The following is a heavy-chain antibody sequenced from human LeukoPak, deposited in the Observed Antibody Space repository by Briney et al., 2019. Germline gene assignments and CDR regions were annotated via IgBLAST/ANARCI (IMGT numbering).Heavy chain of an antibody. CDR2: INQDGSEK. CDR1: GFTFSSYW. CDR3: ARMRSYYTGFDY. V-gene: IGHV3-7*01. J-gene: IGHJ4*02. Sequence: GGSLRLSCAVSGFTFSSYWMSWVRQAPGKGLEWVANINQDGSEKYYVDSVKGRFTISRDNAKNSLYLQMNSLRAEDTAVYYCARMRSYYTGFDYWGQGTLVTVSS. D-gene: IGHD1-26*01.